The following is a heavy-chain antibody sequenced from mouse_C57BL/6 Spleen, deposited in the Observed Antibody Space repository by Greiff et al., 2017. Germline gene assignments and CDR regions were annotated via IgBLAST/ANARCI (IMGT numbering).Heavy chain of an antibody. CDR2: IYPSDSET. CDR1: GYTFTSYW. J-gene: IGHJ1*03. CDR3: AGSEGYWYFDV. V-gene: IGHV1-61*01. Sequence: QVQLQQPGAELVRPGSSVKLSCKASGYTFTSYWMDWVKQRPGQGLEWIGNIYPSDSETHYNQKFKDKATLTVDKSSSTAYMQLSSLTSEDSAVYYCAGSEGYWYFDVWGTGTTVTVSS.